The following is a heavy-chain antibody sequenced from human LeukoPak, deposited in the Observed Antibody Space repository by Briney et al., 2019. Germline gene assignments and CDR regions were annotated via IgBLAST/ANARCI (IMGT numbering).Heavy chain of an antibody. D-gene: IGHD3-10*01. CDR3: AKDGLLVRGVMDWYCDL. V-gene: IGHV3-33*03. Sequence: GGSLRLSCAASGFTFSSYAMSWVRQAPGKGLEWVAVIWYDGSKEYYADSVKGRFTISRDNSKNTLYLQMNSLRAEDTAVYYCAKDGLLVRGVMDWYCDLWGRGTLVTVSS. CDR1: GFTFSSYA. CDR2: IWYDGSKE. J-gene: IGHJ2*01.